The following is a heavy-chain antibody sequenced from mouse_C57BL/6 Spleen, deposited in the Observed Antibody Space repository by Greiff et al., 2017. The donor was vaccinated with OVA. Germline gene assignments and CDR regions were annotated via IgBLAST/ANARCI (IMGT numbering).Heavy chain of an antibody. Sequence: QVQLQQPGAELVRPGSSVKLSCKASGYTFTSYWMHWVKQRPIQGLEWIGNIDPSDSETHYNQKFKDKATLTVDKSSSTAYMQLSSLTSEDSAAYYCARGGAYYYGSSPYAMDYWGQGTSVTVSS. J-gene: IGHJ4*01. D-gene: IGHD1-1*01. CDR2: IDPSDSET. CDR1: GYTFTSYW. V-gene: IGHV1-52*01. CDR3: ARGGAYYYGSSPYAMDY.